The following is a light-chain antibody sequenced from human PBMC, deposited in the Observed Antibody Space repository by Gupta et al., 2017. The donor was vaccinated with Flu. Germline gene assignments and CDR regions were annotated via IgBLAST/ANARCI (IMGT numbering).Light chain of an antibody. CDR3: QQYNNWPPLT. Sequence: ERPTLSCRASQSVSRNLAWYHQKPGQAPRLLIDGASTRATGIPARFSGSGSGTEFTLTISSLQSEDFAVYYCQQYNNWPPLTFGGGTKVEIK. CDR2: GAS. V-gene: IGKV3-15*01. CDR1: QSVSRN. J-gene: IGKJ4*01.